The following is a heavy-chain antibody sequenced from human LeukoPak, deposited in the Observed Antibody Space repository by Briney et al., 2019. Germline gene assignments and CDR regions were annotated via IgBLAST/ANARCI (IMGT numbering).Heavy chain of an antibody. J-gene: IGHJ4*02. CDR3: AREKGYSSGDLDY. CDR1: GFTFSSYA. CDR2: ISYDGSNK. Sequence: PGRSLRLSCAASGFTFSSYATHWVRQAPGKGLEWVAVISYDGSNKYYADSVKGRFTISRDNSKNTLYLQMNSLRAEDTAVYYCAREKGYSSGDLDYWGQGTLVTVSS. V-gene: IGHV3-30*04. D-gene: IGHD6-19*01.